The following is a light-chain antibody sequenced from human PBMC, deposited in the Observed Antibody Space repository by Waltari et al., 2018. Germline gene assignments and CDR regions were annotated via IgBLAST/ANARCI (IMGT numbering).Light chain of an antibody. J-gene: IGKJ1*01. CDR2: GAS. V-gene: IGKV3-20*01. CDR3: QHYERLPAT. Sequence: IESMQFPGTLSLSRGERVPLPCRASQSVIRSLAWYQQKPGQAPNLLIYGASTRATGIPDRFTGSGSGTDFSLTISSLEPEDFAIYYCQHYERLPATFGQGTKVEIK. CDR1: QSVIRS.